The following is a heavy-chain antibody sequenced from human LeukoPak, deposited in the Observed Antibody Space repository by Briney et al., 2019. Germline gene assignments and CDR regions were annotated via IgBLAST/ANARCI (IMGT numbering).Heavy chain of an antibody. CDR3: ARLEYSSTGNY. D-gene: IGHD6-6*01. CDR2: IYSGGST. V-gene: IGHV3-66*02. J-gene: IGHJ4*02. Sequence: HPGGSLRLSCAASGFTFSSNYMSWVRQAPGKGLEWVAVIYSGGSTYYSDSVKGRFTISRDNSKNTLYLQMNSLRAEDTAVYYCARLEYSSTGNYWGQGTLVTVSS. CDR1: GFTFSSNY.